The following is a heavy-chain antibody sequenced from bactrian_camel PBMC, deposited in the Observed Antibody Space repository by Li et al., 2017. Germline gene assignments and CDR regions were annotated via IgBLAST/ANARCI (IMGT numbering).Heavy chain of an antibody. V-gene: IGHV3S40*01. CDR1: RPPSSYYH. CDR3: AATATDRFACRTRYVTMFPD. CDR2: ISPTGSTS. J-gene: IGHJ4*01. D-gene: IGHD4*01. Sequence: DVQLVESGGGSVQAGGSLRLSCATSRPPSSYYHMGWFRQTPGKEREGVATISPTGSTSYDVNSVKGRFTISHDNAENTLNLQMDSLKPEDTAMYYRAATATDRFACRTRYVTMFPDRGQGTQVTVS.